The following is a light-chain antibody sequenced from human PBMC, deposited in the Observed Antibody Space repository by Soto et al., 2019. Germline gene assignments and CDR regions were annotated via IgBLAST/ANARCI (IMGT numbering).Light chain of an antibody. CDR2: GAS. CDR1: QRIGSN. V-gene: IGKV3-15*01. CDR3: QQYNTWPYT. Sequence: EVVMTQSPVTLSVSPGERATLSCRASQRIGSNLAWYQQKPGQAPRLLISGASTRATGIPARFSGSWSGTEFTLAIISMQYEDCAIYYCQQYNTWPYTFGQGTKLEI. J-gene: IGKJ2*01.